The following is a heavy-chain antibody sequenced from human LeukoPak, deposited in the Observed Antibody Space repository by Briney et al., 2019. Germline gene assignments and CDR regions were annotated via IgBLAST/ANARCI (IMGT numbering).Heavy chain of an antibody. CDR1: GFSVNNNY. D-gene: IGHD1-26*01. CDR2: IYSSGAT. V-gene: IGHV3-66*03. CDR3: AKDGVGATWFGH. Sequence: GGSLRLSCAASGFSVNNNYLSWVRQAPGMGLEWVSSIYSSGATYYAESVKGRFSISRDSSKNTFDLQMNTLRTEDTAVYYCAKDGVGATWFGHWGQGALVTVSS. J-gene: IGHJ5*02.